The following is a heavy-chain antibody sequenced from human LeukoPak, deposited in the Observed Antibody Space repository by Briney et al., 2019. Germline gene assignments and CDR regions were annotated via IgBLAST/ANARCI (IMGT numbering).Heavy chain of an antibody. CDR2: INPNSGGT. D-gene: IGHD3-9*01. V-gene: IGHV1-2*02. CDR3: ARDKRYFDWLFHNDAFDI. Sequence: ASVKVSCKASGYTFTGYYMHWVRRAPGQGLEWMGWINPNSGGTNYAQKFQGRVTMTRDTSISTAYMELSRLRSDDTAVYYCARDKRYFDWLFHNDAFDIWGQGAMVTVSS. CDR1: GYTFTGYY. J-gene: IGHJ3*02.